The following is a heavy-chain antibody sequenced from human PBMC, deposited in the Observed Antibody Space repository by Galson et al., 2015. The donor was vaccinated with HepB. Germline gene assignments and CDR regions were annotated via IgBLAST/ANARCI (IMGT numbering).Heavy chain of an antibody. CDR2: IYPGDSDT. Sequence: QSGAEVKRPGDSLKISCKGSGYSFTSYWIGWVRQMPGKGLEWMGIIYPGDSDTRYSPSFQGQVTISADKSINTAYLQWSSLKASDTAMYFCARRTYSGYEGAWFDPWGQGTLVTVSS. CDR1: GYSFTSYW. V-gene: IGHV5-51*03. CDR3: ARRTYSGYEGAWFDP. D-gene: IGHD5-12*01. J-gene: IGHJ5*02.